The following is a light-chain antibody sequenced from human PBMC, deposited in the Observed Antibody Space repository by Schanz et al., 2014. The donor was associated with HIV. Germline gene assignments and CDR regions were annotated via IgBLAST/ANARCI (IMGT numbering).Light chain of an antibody. CDR3: QSYDNRLSVVV. Sequence: QSVLTQPPSASGTPGQRVTMSCTGSSSNIGAGYDVHWYQQVPGTAPTLLIYDNNHRPSGVPDRFSGSKSGTSASLAITGLQAEAEADYYCQSYDNRLSVVVFGGGTKLTVL. J-gene: IGLJ2*01. CDR1: SSNIGAGYD. CDR2: DNN. V-gene: IGLV1-40*01.